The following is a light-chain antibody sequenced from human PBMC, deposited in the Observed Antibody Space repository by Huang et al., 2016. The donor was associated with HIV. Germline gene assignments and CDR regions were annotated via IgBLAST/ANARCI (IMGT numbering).Light chain of an antibody. Sequence: DIVLTQSPGTLSLSPGERATLSCRASPTVSSNFLAWYQQKPGQAPRLLIYGASSRATGSPDRFSGSGSGTDFTLTISRLEPEDSAVYYCQQYGSSPRYTFGQGTKLGIK. CDR3: QQYGSSPRYT. CDR2: GAS. V-gene: IGKV3-20*01. CDR1: PTVSSNF. J-gene: IGKJ2*01.